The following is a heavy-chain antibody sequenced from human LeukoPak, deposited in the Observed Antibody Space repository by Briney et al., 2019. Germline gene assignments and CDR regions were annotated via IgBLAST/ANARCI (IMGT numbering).Heavy chain of an antibody. CDR2: ISAYNGNT. CDR3: ARAPTNDFWGAYYDY. Sequence: ASVKVSCKASGYTFTSYGISWVPQAPGQGLEWMGWISAYNGNTNYAQKVQGRVTMTTDTSTSTAYMELRSLRSDDTAVYFCARAPTNDFWGAYYDYGGQGTLVTVSS. D-gene: IGHD3-3*01. CDR1: GYTFTSYG. V-gene: IGHV1-18*01. J-gene: IGHJ4*02.